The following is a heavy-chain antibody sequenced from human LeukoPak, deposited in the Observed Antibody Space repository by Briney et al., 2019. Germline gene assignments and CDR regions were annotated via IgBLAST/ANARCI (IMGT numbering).Heavy chain of an antibody. Sequence: PSETLSLTCTVSGGSISSSSYYWGWVRQPPGKGLEWIGSIYYSGNTYYNPSLKSRVTISIDTPKNQFYLKLSSLTAEDTAVYFCARRDDSSGYHKIFDYWGPGTLVTVSS. V-gene: IGHV4-39*01. CDR1: GGSISSSSYY. J-gene: IGHJ4*02. D-gene: IGHD3-22*01. CDR2: IYYSGNT. CDR3: ARRDDSSGYHKIFDY.